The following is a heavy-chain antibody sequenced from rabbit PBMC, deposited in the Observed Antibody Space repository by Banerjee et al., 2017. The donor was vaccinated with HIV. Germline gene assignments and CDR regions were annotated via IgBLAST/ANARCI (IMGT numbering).Heavy chain of an antibody. CDR1: GFTLGGYY. V-gene: IGHV1S45*01. CDR3: AGGAASSNWALNF. CDR2: IYAGAGNT. D-gene: IGHD8-1*01. Sequence: QEQLEESGGDLVKPEGSLTLTCTASGFTLGGYYMCWVRQAPGKGLEWIGCIYAGAGNTYYASWATGRFTMSKTSSTTVTLQMTSLTAADTATYFCAGGAASSNWALNFWGPGTLVTVS. J-gene: IGHJ6*01.